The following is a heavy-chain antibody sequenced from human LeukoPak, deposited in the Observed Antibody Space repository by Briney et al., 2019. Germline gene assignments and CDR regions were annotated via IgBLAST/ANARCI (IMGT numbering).Heavy chain of an antibody. D-gene: IGHD3-22*01. V-gene: IGHV3-23*01. Sequence: GGSLRLSCAASGFTFSTYVMNWVRQAPGKGLEWVSAIGGSDGTTFYADSVKGRFTISRDNSKNTLYLQMNSLRAEDTAVYYCAKDLPDAYYYGSPLKVAFDIWGQGTMVTVSS. J-gene: IGHJ3*02. CDR2: IGGSDGTT. CDR1: GFTFSTYV. CDR3: AKDLPDAYYYGSPLKVAFDI.